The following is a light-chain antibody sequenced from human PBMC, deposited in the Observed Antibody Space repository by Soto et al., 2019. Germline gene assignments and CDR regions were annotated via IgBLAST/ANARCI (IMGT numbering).Light chain of an antibody. Sequence: QSALTQPPSASGSPGQSVTISCTGTSSDVGYYNYVSWYQQHPGKAPKLIIYDVTQRPSGVPDRFSGSKSGNTASLTVSGLQAEDEADYYCSSVGGNNNVVVFGGGTKLTVL. CDR1: SSDVGYYNY. CDR2: DVT. CDR3: SSVGGNNNVVV. J-gene: IGLJ2*01. V-gene: IGLV2-8*01.